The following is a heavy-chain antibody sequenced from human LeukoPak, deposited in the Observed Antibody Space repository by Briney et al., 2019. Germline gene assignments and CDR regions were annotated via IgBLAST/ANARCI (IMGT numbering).Heavy chain of an antibody. D-gene: IGHD4-23*01. J-gene: IGHJ4*02. CDR3: GGNSIGY. CDR2: ISSSGSTM. Sequence: LSLTCAVYGGSFSGYYWSWIRQAPGKGLEWVSYISSSGSTMYYADSVKGRFTISRDNAKNSLYLQMNSLRAEDTAVYYCGGNSIGYWGQGTLVTVSS. V-gene: IGHV3-11*01. CDR1: GGSFSGYY.